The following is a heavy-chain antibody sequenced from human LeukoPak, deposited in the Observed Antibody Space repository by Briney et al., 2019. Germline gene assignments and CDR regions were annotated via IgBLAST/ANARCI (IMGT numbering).Heavy chain of an antibody. V-gene: IGHV3-7*05. Sequence: GGCLRLSCVASGFSFNGHWMSWVRQAPGKGLEWVANINQDGSEKYYVDSAKGRFTISRDNAKNSLYLQMNSLRAEDTAVYYCARDGVAPGIYFDSWAQGTLVTVSS. J-gene: IGHJ4*02. D-gene: IGHD2-2*01. CDR3: ARDGVAPGIYFDS. CDR1: GFSFNGHW. CDR2: INQDGSEK.